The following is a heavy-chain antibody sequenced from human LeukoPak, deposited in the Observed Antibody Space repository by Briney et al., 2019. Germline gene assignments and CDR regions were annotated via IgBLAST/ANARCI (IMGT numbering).Heavy chain of an antibody. CDR2: ISNSGAYI. Sequence: GGSLRLSCAASGFTFSSYTMNWVRQAPGKGLEWVSSISNSGAYIYYADSVKGRFTISRDNAKSSLYLQMNTLRAEDTAVYYCARDGSGSYFGYWGQGTLVTVSS. V-gene: IGHV3-21*01. CDR3: ARDGSGSYFGY. J-gene: IGHJ4*02. D-gene: IGHD1-26*01. CDR1: GFTFSSYT.